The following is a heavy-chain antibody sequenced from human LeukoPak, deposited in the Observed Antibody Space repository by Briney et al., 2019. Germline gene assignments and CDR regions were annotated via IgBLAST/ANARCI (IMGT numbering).Heavy chain of an antibody. D-gene: IGHD6-19*01. CDR1: GFTFSSYA. CDR2: ISWNSAGI. Sequence: GGSLRLSCAASGFTFSSYAMSWVRQAPGKGLEWVSGISWNSAGIDYADSVKGRFTISRDNAKNSLYLQMNSLRAEDTALYYCARDTGIAVAGNYFDYWGQGTLVTVSS. J-gene: IGHJ4*02. CDR3: ARDTGIAVAGNYFDY. V-gene: IGHV3-9*01.